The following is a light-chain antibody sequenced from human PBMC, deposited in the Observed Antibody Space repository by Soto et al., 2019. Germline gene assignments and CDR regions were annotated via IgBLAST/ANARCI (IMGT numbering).Light chain of an antibody. CDR3: QHYNSYSEA. CDR1: QTISSW. V-gene: IGKV1-5*03. Sequence: DIQITQSPASLSSCLVDIVTITCRASQTISSWLAWYQQKPGKAPKLLIYKASTLKSGVPSRFSGSGSGTEFTLTISSLQPDDFATYYCQHYNSYSEAFGQGTKVDIK. J-gene: IGKJ1*01. CDR2: KAS.